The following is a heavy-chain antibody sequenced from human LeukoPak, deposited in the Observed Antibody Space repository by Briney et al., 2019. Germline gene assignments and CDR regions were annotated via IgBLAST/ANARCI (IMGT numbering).Heavy chain of an antibody. V-gene: IGHV4-39*01. CDR2: IYYTGST. J-gene: IGHJ4*02. Sequence: SETLSLTCSVSGASIGGGTYYWGWIRQPPGKGLEWIGSIYYTGSTYDNPSLKSRVTISVDTSKNQFSLKLSSVTAADTAVYYCARRGGSGGAFDYWGQGTLVTVSS. CDR3: ARRGGSGGAFDY. CDR1: GASIGGGTYY. D-gene: IGHD1-26*01.